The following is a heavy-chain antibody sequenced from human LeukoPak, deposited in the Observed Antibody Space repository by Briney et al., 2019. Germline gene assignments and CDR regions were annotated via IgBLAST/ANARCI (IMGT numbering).Heavy chain of an antibody. V-gene: IGHV3-64*01. D-gene: IGHD5-24*01. Sequence: GGSLRLSCAASGFTFSSYGMHWVRQAPGKGLEYVSAISSNGGSTYYANSVKGRFTISRDNSKNTLYLQMGSLRAEDMAVYYCATTPPGRDGYKYFDYWGQGTLVAVSS. CDR1: GFTFSSYG. CDR3: ATTPPGRDGYKYFDY. J-gene: IGHJ4*02. CDR2: ISSNGGST.